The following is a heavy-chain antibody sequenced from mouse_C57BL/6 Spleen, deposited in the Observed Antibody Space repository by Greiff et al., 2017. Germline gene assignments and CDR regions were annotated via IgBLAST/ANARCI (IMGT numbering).Heavy chain of an antibody. D-gene: IGHD1-1*01. CDR1: GFNIKDYY. J-gene: IGHJ2*01. CDR3: TTWYYGSSYDFDC. CDR2: IDPEDGDT. Sequence: DVKLVESGAELVRPGASVTLSCTASGFNIKDYYMHWVKQRPEQGLEWIGRIDPEDGDTEYAPKFQGKATMTADTSSNTAYLQLSSLTSEDTAVYYCTTWYYGSSYDFDCWGQGSTLTVSS. V-gene: IGHV14-1*01.